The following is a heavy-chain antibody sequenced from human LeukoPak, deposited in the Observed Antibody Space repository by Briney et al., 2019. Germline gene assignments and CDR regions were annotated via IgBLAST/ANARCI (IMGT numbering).Heavy chain of an antibody. V-gene: IGHV4-59*08. CDR3: ARRGSGASLEYYFDL. J-gene: IGHJ2*01. Sequence: SETLSLTCTVSGGSISSYYWSWIRQPPGKGLEYIGYIYYSGNTNSNPSLNSRVTISVDTSKNQFSMKLSSVTAADTAVYYCARRGSGASLEYYFDLWGRGTLVTVSS. CDR1: GGSISSYY. CDR2: IYYSGNT. D-gene: IGHD1-14*01.